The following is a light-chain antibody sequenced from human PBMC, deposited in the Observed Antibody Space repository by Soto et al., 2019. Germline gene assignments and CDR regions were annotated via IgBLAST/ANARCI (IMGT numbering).Light chain of an antibody. J-gene: IGKJ1*01. CDR3: LQAYTSPRT. CDR2: TAS. CDR1: QAIRDD. Sequence: AIRMTNSPSSLSASVGDRISITCRASQAIRDDLAWFRHKPGKAPQLLIQTASTLVRETPSRFSGSGSGTDLLLTINNVKNEDFETYYCLQAYTSPRTFGHGTQVDIK. V-gene: IGKV1-6*01.